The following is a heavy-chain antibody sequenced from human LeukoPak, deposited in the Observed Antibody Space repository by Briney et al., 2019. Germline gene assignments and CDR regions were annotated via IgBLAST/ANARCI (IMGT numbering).Heavy chain of an antibody. Sequence: ASVKVSCKSSGYTFSSYAISWVRQAPGQGLEWMGWISVYNGNTNYAQKLQGRVTMTTDTSTSTAYMELRSLRSDDTAVYYCARQPYDSSGGTEPNYYYYGMDVWGQGTTVTVSS. J-gene: IGHJ6*02. D-gene: IGHD3-22*01. V-gene: IGHV1-18*01. CDR2: ISVYNGNT. CDR3: ARQPYDSSGGTEPNYYYYGMDV. CDR1: GYTFSSYA.